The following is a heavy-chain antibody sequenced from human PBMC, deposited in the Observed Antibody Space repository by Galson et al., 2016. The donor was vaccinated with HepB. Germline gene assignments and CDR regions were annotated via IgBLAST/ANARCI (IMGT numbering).Heavy chain of an antibody. CDR3: ARRVFAISGGWFDR. CDR1: GGSISSSSYF. J-gene: IGHJ5*02. D-gene: IGHD2-8*01. Sequence: LSLTCTVSGGSISSSSYFWGWIRQPPGKGLEWIGSLYYSGSTHYNASLKSRVTISVDTSKNHFSLKLSSVTAADTALYYCARRVFAISGGWFDRWGQGTLVTVSS. CDR2: LYYSGST. V-gene: IGHV4-39*02.